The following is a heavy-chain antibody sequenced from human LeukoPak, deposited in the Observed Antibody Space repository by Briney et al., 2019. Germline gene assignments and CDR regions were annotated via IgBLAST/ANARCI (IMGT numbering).Heavy chain of an antibody. V-gene: IGHV3-48*03. J-gene: IGHJ4*02. CDR3: ARGGGSGSLHDY. Sequence: GGSLRLSCAASGFTFSSYEMNWVRQAPGKGLEWVSYISSSGSTIYYADSVKGRFTISRDNAKNSLYLQMNSLRAEDTAIYYCARGGGSGSLHDYWGQGTLVTVSS. CDR1: GFTFSSYE. CDR2: ISSSGSTI. D-gene: IGHD3-10*01.